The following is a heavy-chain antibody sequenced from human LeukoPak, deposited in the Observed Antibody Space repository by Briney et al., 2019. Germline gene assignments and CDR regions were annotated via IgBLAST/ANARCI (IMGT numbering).Heavy chain of an antibody. V-gene: IGHV3-21*01. Sequence: GGSLRLSCAASGFXFSSYSINWARQVSGKGLEWVSYISSSSTYINYADSVKGRFTISRDNAKYSLYLEMNSLRAEDTAVYHCVRGAGTSYFDYWGQGTLVTVSS. D-gene: IGHD1-1*01. CDR2: ISSSSTYI. CDR1: GFXFSSYS. CDR3: VRGAGTSYFDY. J-gene: IGHJ4*02.